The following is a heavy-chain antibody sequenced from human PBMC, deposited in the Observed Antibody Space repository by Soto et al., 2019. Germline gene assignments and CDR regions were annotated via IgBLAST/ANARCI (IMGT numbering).Heavy chain of an antibody. J-gene: IGHJ6*03. D-gene: IGHD2-2*01. CDR2: IYPGDSDT. CDR1: GYSFTSYW. CDR3: ARQYCSSTSCYRDYYYYMDV. Sequence: GESLKISCKGSGYSFTSYWIGWVRQMPGKGLEWMGIIYPGDSDTRYSPSFQGQVTISADKSISTAYLQWSSLKASDTAMYYCARQYCSSTSCYRDYYYYMDVWGKGTTVTVSS. V-gene: IGHV5-51*01.